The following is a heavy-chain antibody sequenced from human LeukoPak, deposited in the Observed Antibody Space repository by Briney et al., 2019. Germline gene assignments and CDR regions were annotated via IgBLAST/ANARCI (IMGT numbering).Heavy chain of an antibody. D-gene: IGHD6-19*01. J-gene: IGHJ4*02. V-gene: IGHV3-30-3*01. Sequence: QTGGSLRLSCAASGFTFSSYAMHWVRQAPGKGLEWVAVMSYDGSNKYYADSVKGRFTISRDNSRNMVDLEMSSLRAEDTAVYYCAKGLHPSGWLPFDYWGQGILVTVSS. CDR3: AKGLHPSGWLPFDY. CDR1: GFTFSSYA. CDR2: MSYDGSNK.